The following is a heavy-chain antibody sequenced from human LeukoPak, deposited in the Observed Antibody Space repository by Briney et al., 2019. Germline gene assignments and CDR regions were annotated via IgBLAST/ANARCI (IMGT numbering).Heavy chain of an antibody. CDR3: ARESFPSGYSPLGC. J-gene: IGHJ4*02. CDR2: INPNSDDT. CDR1: GYTFSGYY. D-gene: IGHD5-12*01. V-gene: IGHV1-2*02. Sequence: PGASVKVSCKASGYTFSGYYMHWVRQAPGQGLEWMGWINPNSDDTKYAQRFQGRVTMTRDTSSSTAYMELSWLRSDDTALYYCARESFPSGYSPLGCWGQGTLITVSS.